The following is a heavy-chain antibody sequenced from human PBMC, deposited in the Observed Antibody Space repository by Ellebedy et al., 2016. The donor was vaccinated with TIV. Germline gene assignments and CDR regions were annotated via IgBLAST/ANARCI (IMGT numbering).Heavy chain of an antibody. CDR3: AATLGSDAFDI. D-gene: IGHD2-15*01. Sequence: ASVKVSCKASGGTFSSYAISWVRQAPGQGLEWMGGIIPIFGTANYAQKFQGRVTITADESTSTAYMELRSLRSEDTAVYYCAATLGSDAFDIWGQGTMVTVSS. J-gene: IGHJ3*02. CDR2: IIPIFGTA. V-gene: IGHV1-69*13. CDR1: GGTFSSYA.